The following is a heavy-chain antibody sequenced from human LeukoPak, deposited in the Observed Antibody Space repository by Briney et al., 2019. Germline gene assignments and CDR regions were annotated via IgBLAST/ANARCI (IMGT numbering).Heavy chain of an antibody. CDR2: IKSKSDGGTT. J-gene: IGHJ4*02. V-gene: IGHV3-15*01. CDR3: ATGGHYFGS. Sequence: GGSLRLSCVASGFTVSNVWMSWVRQAPGKALEWIGRIKSKSDGGTTDYAAPVKGRFTISRDDAENTLFLQMNSLKTEDTAMYFCATGGHYFGSWGQGALVTVSS. CDR1: GFTVSNVW. D-gene: IGHD1-26*01.